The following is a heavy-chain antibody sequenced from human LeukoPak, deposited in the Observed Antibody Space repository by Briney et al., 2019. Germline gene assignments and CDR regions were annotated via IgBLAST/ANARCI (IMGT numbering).Heavy chain of an antibody. CDR3: ARALGIAAATFDY. J-gene: IGHJ4*02. CDR1: GGSISSYY. Sequence: SETLSLTCTVSGGSISSYYWSWIRQPPGKGLEWIGYIYYSGSTNYNPSLKSRVTISVDTPKNQFSLKLSSVTAADTAVYYCARALGIAAATFDYWGQGTLVTVSS. CDR2: IYYSGST. V-gene: IGHV4-59*01. D-gene: IGHD6-13*01.